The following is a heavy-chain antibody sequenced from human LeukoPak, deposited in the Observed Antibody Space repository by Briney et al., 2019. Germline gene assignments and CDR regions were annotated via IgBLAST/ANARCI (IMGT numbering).Heavy chain of an antibody. CDR2: IVVGSGNT. Sequence: SVKVSCKASGFTFTSSAMQRVRQARGQRLEWIGWIVVGSGNTNYAQKFQERVTITREMSTSTAYMELSSLRSEDTAVYYCAADPQWEPTVFAFDIWGQGTMVTVSS. CDR3: AADPQWEPTVFAFDI. CDR1: GFTFTSSA. V-gene: IGHV1-58*02. J-gene: IGHJ3*02. D-gene: IGHD1-26*01.